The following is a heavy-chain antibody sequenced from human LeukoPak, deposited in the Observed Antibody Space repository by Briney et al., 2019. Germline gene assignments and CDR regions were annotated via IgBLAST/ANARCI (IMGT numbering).Heavy chain of an antibody. V-gene: IGHV3-21*01. CDR3: ARDAIYGGKTFDY. J-gene: IGHJ4*02. CDR2: ISSSSSYI. D-gene: IGHD4-23*01. Sequence: GGSLRLSCAASGFTFSSYSMNWVRQAPGKGLEWVSSISSSSSYIYYADSVKGRFTISRDKAKNTLYLQMNSLRADDTAVYYCARDAIYGGKTFDYWGQGTLVTVSS. CDR1: GFTFSSYS.